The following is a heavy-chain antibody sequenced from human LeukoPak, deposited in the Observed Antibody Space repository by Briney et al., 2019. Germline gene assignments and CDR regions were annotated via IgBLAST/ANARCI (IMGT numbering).Heavy chain of an antibody. D-gene: IGHD3-10*01. V-gene: IGHV4-39*07. CDR1: GGSISSSSYY. CDR3: ARGRRITMIRGVPHWFDP. Sequence: PSETLSLTCTVSGGSISSSSYYWGWIRQPPGKGLEWIGEINHSGSTNYNPSLKSRVTISVDTSKNQFSLKLSSVTAADTAVYYCARGRRITMIRGVPHWFDPWGQGTLVTVSS. CDR2: INHSGST. J-gene: IGHJ5*02.